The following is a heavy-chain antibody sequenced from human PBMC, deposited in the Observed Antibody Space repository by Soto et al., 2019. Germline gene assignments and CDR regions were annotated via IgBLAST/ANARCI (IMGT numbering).Heavy chain of an antibody. CDR2: ISAYNGNT. D-gene: IGHD6-13*01. V-gene: IGHV1-18*01. Sequence: ASVKVSCKASGYTFTSYCISWVRHAPGQGLEWMGWISAYNGNTNYAQKLQGRVTMTTDTSTSTAYMELRSLRSDGTAVYCCARDLPSSSSWYYYGMDVWGQGTTVTVSS. CDR1: GYTFTSYC. J-gene: IGHJ6*02. CDR3: ARDLPSSSSWYYYGMDV.